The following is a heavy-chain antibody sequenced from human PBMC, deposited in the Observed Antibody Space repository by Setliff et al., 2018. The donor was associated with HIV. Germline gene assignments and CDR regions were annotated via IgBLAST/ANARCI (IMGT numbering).Heavy chain of an antibody. CDR3: ARDHVFGSRTGFDP. CDR2: IYYNGGT. V-gene: IGHV4-59*12. Sequence: SETLSLTCTVSGGSITGYYWSWIRQPPGKGTEWIGYIYYNGGTNYNPSLKSRVTMLVDTSENQFSLKLSAVTAADTAVYYCARDHVFGSRTGFDPWGPGILVTVSS. J-gene: IGHJ5*02. D-gene: IGHD3-10*01. CDR1: GGSITGYY.